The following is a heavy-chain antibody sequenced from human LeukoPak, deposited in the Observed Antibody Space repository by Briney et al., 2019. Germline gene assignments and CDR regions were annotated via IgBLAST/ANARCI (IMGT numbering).Heavy chain of an antibody. Sequence: PGGSLRLSGVVSGLTFRGYWMHWVRQAPGKGLVWLSRISSDGSTTNYADSVKGRFIISRDNAENTLYMEVNNLRAEDTGLYYCAREDALERLQWGQGTLVTVSS. CDR1: GLTFRGYW. D-gene: IGHD6-25*01. CDR3: AREDALERLQ. J-gene: IGHJ4*02. CDR2: ISSDGSTT. V-gene: IGHV3-74*01.